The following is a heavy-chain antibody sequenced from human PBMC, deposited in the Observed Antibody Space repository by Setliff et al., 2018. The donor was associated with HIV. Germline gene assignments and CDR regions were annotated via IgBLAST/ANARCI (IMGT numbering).Heavy chain of an antibody. CDR3: ARDQGGATDY. CDR2: IYHSGSA. V-gene: IGHV4-38-2*02. J-gene: IGHJ4*02. CDR1: PYSISSGYY. D-gene: IGHD1-26*01. Sequence: PSETLSLTCTVSPYSISSGYYWGWIRQPPGKGLEWIGSIYHSGSAYYNPSLESRATISVDTSKNRFSLRLSSVTAADTAVYYCARDQGGATDYWGQGTLVTVSS.